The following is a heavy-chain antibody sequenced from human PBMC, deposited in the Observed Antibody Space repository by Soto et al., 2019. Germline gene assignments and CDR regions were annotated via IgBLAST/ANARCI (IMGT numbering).Heavy chain of an antibody. CDR2: IYWDDDK. V-gene: IGHV2-5*02. J-gene: IGHJ1*01. CDR1: GFSLSTSGVG. CDR3: AHKGQAFEYFQH. Sequence: SGPTLGEPTQTLTLTCTFSGFSLSTSGVGVGWIRQPPGKALEWLALIYWDDDKRYSPSLKSRLTITKDTSKNQVVLTMTNMDPVDTATYYCAHKGQAFEYFQHWGQGTLVTVSS.